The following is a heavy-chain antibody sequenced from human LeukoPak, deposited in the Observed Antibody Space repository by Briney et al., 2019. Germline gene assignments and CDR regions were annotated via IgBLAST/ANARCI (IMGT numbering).Heavy chain of an antibody. D-gene: IGHD4-17*01. CDR2: INPNSGGT. V-gene: IGHV1-2*02. Sequence: ASVEVSCKASGYTFTGNYMHWVRQAPGQGLEWMGWINPNSGGTKYTQKFQGRVTLTRDTSISTAYMDLSRLRFDDTAVYFCARVGGDSGRGWDPADYWGQGTLVTVSS. CDR1: GYTFTGNY. CDR3: ARVGGDSGRGWDPADY. J-gene: IGHJ4*02.